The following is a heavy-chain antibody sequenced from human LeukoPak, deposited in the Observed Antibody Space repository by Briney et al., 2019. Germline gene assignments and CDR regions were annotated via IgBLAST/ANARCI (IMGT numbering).Heavy chain of an antibody. CDR3: ARAGTDNHFDY. V-gene: IGHV3-21*01. D-gene: IGHD5-24*01. CDR1: GFTFSSYS. CDR2: ISSSSSYI. Sequence: PGGSLRLSCAASGFTFSSYSMNWVRQAPGKGLEWVSSISSSSSYIYYADSVKGRFTISRDNAKNSLFLQMNSLRVEDTAVYYCARAGTDNHFDYWGQGTLVTVSS. J-gene: IGHJ4*02.